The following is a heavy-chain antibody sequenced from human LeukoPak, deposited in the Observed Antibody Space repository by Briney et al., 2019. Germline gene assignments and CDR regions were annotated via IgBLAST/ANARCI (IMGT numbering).Heavy chain of an antibody. CDR3: ARAPAATGSYYYYYYMDV. Sequence: ASVKVSCKTSGYTFTHYGILWVRQAPGQGLEWMGWISAYNGNTNYAQKLQGRVTMTTDTSTSIAYMELRSLRSDDTAVYYCARAPAATGSYYYYYYMDVWGKGTTVTISS. J-gene: IGHJ6*03. V-gene: IGHV1-18*01. CDR2: ISAYNGNT. D-gene: IGHD2-2*01. CDR1: GYTFTHYG.